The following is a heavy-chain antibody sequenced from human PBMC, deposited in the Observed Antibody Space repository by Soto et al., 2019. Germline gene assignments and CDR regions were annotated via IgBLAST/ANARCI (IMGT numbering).Heavy chain of an antibody. D-gene: IGHD5-12*01. V-gene: IGHV1-69*12. J-gene: IGHJ4*02. CDR1: GGTFSSYA. CDR2: IIPIFGTA. Sequence: QVQLVQSGAEVKKPGSSVKVSCKASGGTFSSYAISWVRQAPGQGLEWMGGIIPIFGTANYAQKFQGRVTITADESTSTAYMELSSLRSEDTAVYYCARDRVEMATIWEGAFDYWGQGTLVTVSS. CDR3: ARDRVEMATIWEGAFDY.